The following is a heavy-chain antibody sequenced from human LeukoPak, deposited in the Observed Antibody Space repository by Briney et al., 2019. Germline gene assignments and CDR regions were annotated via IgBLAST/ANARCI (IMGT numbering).Heavy chain of an antibody. D-gene: IGHD4-23*01. J-gene: IGHJ6*02. CDR2: IIPMLGTA. CDR3: ARESLPYGGNSFGHYYGMDV. CDR1: EGTFSSYA. V-gene: IGHV1-69*13. Sequence: ASVKVSCKASEGTFSSYAISWVRQAPGQGLEWMGQIIPMLGTASYAQRFQGRVTLTADESTGTAYMELSSLRSEDTAVYYCARESLPYGGNSFGHYYGMDVWSQGTTVTVSS.